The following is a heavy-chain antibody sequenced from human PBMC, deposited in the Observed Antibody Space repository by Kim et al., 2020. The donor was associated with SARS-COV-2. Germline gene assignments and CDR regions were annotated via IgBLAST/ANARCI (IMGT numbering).Heavy chain of an antibody. CDR2: IKRPDDSA. CDR1: GFSFGTFD. CDR3: VKGAWLDY. J-gene: IGHJ4*02. V-gene: IGHV3-23*01. D-gene: IGHD5-12*01. Sequence: GGSLRLSCVASGFSFGTFDVSWVRQAPGKGLKWVSVIKRPDDSAYYAESVKGRFTVSRDSARNTLYLQMNSLRVDDTAVYYCVKGAWLDYWGPGTLVTVSS.